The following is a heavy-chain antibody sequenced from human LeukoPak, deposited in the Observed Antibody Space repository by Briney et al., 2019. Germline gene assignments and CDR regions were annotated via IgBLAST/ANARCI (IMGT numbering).Heavy chain of an antibody. J-gene: IGHJ4*02. Sequence: GGSLRLSCAASAFTFSSYWMHWVRQAPGKGLVWVARINGDGSSTRYADSVKGRFTISRDNAKNTLYLQMNSLRAEDTAVYSCARELVVREGDYFDNWGQGTPVTVSS. V-gene: IGHV3-74*01. CDR2: INGDGSST. D-gene: IGHD2-2*01. CDR1: AFTFSSYW. CDR3: ARELVVREGDYFDN.